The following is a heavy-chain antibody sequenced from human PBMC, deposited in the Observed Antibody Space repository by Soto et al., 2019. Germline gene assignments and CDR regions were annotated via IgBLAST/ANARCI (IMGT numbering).Heavy chain of an antibody. CDR1: GGSFSGYY. Sequence: SLTCAVYGGSFSGYYWSWIRQPPGKGLEWIGEINHSGSTNYNPSLKSRVTISVDTSKNQFFLNLSSVTAADTAVYYCARGRAAAFWGQGTLVTVSS. D-gene: IGHD6-13*01. CDR2: INHSGST. V-gene: IGHV4-34*01. CDR3: ARGRAAAF. J-gene: IGHJ4*02.